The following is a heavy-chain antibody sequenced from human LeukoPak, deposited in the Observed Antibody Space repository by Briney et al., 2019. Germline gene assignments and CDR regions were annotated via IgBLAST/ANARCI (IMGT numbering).Heavy chain of an antibody. CDR2: INHSGST. CDR1: GGSFSGYY. J-gene: IGHJ6*02. D-gene: IGHD2-2*01. V-gene: IGHV4-34*01. Sequence: SETLSLTCAVYGGSFSGYYWSWIRQPPGKGLEWIGEINHSGSTNYNPSLKSRVTISVDTPKNQFSLKLSSVTAADTAVYYCARDQVVPAAYYYYYGMDVWGQGTTVTVSS. CDR3: ARDQVVPAAYYYYYGMDV.